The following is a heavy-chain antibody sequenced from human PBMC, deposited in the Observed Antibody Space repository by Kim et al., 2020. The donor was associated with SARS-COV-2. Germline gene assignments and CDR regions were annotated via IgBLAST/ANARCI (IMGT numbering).Heavy chain of an antibody. CDR1: GFTFNSYG. J-gene: IGHJ6*02. CDR2: ISFDGSNK. Sequence: GGSLRLSCAASGFTFNSYGMHWVRQAPGKGLEWVALISFDGSNKYYVDSVKGRFTISRDNSRSTLYLQMNSLRPEDTAVYYSVKDYYSGSFSYFYGLGVWGQGTTVIVSS. V-gene: IGHV3-30*18. D-gene: IGHD1-26*01. CDR3: VKDYYSGSFSYFYGLGV.